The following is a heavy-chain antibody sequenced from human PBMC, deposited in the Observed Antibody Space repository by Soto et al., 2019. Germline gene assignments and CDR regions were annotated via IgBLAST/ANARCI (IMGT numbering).Heavy chain of an antibody. V-gene: IGHV1-3*01. D-gene: IGHD3-10*01. CDR1: GYTFTSYT. CDR2: INAGNGRE. Sequence: QVQLEQSGAEVKKPGASVKVSCKTSGYTFTSYTLHWVRQAPGQGLEWVGWINAGNGREKYSQRFQDRVSLSTDKPPTTASMELRSPRSEHTVVYFCARGGGWVGEASFDSWGQGTLVTVSS. J-gene: IGHJ4*02. CDR3: ARGGGWVGEASFDS.